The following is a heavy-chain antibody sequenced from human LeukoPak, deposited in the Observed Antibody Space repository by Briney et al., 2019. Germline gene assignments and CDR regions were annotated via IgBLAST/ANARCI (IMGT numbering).Heavy chain of an antibody. CDR3: ARDFKNLDY. CDR1: GYTFTSYG. D-gene: IGHD2/OR15-2a*01. V-gene: IGHV1-18*01. CDR2: ISGYNANT. J-gene: IGHJ4*02. Sequence: ASVNVSCKATGYTFTSYGISWVRQAPGQGLEWMGWISGYNANTNYAQNLQGRVTMTTDTSTSTAYMELRSLRSDDTAVYYCARDFKNLDYWGQGTLVTVSS.